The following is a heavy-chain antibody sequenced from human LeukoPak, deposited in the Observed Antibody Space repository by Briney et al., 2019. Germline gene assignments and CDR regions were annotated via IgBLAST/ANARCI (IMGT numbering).Heavy chain of an antibody. CDR2: ISSISYI. D-gene: IGHD5-18*01. CDR3: ARVAEIQLWLRGAVDY. Sequence: GVSLILACAASGFTFSSYCMNSVRQAPGKWLEWVSSISSISYIYYEDSVKGRFTISRDNAKNTLYLQINTVRDEDTAVYYCARVAEIQLWLRGAVDYWGPGTLVTVSS. CDR1: GFTFSSYC. V-gene: IGHV3-21*01. J-gene: IGHJ4*02.